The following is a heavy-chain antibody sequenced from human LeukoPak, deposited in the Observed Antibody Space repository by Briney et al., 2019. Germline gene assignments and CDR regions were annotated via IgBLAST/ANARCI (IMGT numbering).Heavy chain of an antibody. CDR2: INHSGST. V-gene: IGHV4-34*01. CDR1: GGSFSGYY. CDR3: ARPYWQWLDGRYFDY. J-gene: IGHJ4*02. Sequence: SETLSLTCAVYGGSFSGYYWSWIRQPPGKGLEWIGEINHSGSTNYNPSLKSRVTISVDTSKNQFSLKLSSVTAADTAVYYCARPYWQWLDGRYFDYWGQGTLVTVSS. D-gene: IGHD6-19*01.